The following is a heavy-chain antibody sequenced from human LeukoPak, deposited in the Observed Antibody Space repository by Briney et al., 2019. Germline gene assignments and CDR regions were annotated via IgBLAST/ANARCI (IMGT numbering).Heavy chain of an antibody. Sequence: PSETLSLTCAVYGGSFSGYYWSCIRQPPGKGLEWIGEINHSGSTNYNPSLKSRVTISVDTSKNQFSLKLSSVTAADTAVYYCLARTHFSYYYYMDVWGKGTTVTVSS. V-gene: IGHV4-34*01. J-gene: IGHJ6*03. CDR2: INHSGST. CDR1: GGSFSGYY. CDR3: LARTHFSYYYYMDV. D-gene: IGHD3-3*02.